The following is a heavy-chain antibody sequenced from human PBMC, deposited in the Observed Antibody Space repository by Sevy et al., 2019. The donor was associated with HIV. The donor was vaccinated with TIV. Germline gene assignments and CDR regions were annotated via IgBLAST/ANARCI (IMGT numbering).Heavy chain of an antibody. V-gene: IGHV3-23*01. CDR2: INNSGGST. Sequence: GGSLRLSCAPSGFTFSNYAMSWVRQAPGKGLEWVSTINNSGGSTYYADSVKGRFTISRDNSKHTLYLQMNGLRAEDTAVYYCAKDLWAGVVVVATQSDYWGQGTLVTVSS. CDR1: GFTFSNYA. D-gene: IGHD2-15*01. CDR3: AKDLWAGVVVVATQSDY. J-gene: IGHJ4*02.